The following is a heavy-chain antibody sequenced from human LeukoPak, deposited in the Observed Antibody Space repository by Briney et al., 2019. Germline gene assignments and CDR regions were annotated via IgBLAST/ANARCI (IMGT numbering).Heavy chain of an antibody. D-gene: IGHD6-6*01. CDR3: AKAFRSSRIAASPQS. CDR1: GFTFSSYG. CDR2: IRYDGSNK. V-gene: IGHV3-30*02. Sequence: PGGSLRLSCAASGFTFSSYGMHWVRQAPGKGLEWVAFIRYDGSNKYYADSVKGRFTISRDNSKNTLYLQMNSLRAEDTAVYYCAKAFRSSRIAASPQSWGQGTLVTVSS. J-gene: IGHJ4*02.